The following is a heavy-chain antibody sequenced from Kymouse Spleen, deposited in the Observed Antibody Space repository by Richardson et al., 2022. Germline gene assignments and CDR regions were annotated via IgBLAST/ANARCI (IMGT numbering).Heavy chain of an antibody. D-gene: IGHD1-7*01. Sequence: QVQLVESGGGVVQPGRSLRLSCAASGFTFSSYGMHWVRQAPGKGLEWVAVISYDGSNKYYADSVKGRFTISRDNSKNTLYLQMNSLRAEDTAVYYCAKELELRAFDIWGQGTMVTVSS. CDR3: AKELELRAFDI. CDR2: ISYDGSNK. V-gene: IGHV3-30*18. J-gene: IGHJ3*02. CDR1: GFTFSSYG.